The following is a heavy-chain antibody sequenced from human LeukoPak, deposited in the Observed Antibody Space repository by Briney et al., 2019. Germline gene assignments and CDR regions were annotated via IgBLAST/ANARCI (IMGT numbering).Heavy chain of an antibody. CDR3: ARSLGARIGEGSDY. CDR1: GGTFSSYA. Sequence: SVKVSCKASGGTFSSYAISWVRQAPGQGLEWMGGIIPIFGTANYAQKFQGRVTITADESTSTAYMELGSLRSEDTAVYYCARSLGARIGEGSDYWGQGTLVTVSS. CDR2: IIPIFGTA. V-gene: IGHV1-69*13. J-gene: IGHJ4*02. D-gene: IGHD3-10*01.